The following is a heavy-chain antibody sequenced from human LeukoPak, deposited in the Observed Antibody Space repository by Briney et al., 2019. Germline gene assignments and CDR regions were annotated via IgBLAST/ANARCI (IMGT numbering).Heavy chain of an antibody. V-gene: IGHV1-46*01. CDR2: INPSGGST. CDR3: ARVPYCSNGICYTHYYSDY. CDR1: GYTFTNYY. Sequence: GASVKVSCKASGYTFTNYYMHWVRQAPGQGLEWMGMINPSGGSTTYAQKFQGRVTMTRDTSTSTVYMELSSLRSEDTAVYYCARVPYCSNGICYTHYYSDYWGQGTLVTVSS. D-gene: IGHD2-8*01. J-gene: IGHJ4*02.